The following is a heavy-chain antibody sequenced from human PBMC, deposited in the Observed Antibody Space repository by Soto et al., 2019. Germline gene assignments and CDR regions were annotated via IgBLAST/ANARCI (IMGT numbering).Heavy chain of an antibody. Sequence: QVQLVQSGAEVKKPGASVKVSCKASGYTFTANYMHWVRQAPGQGLEWVGWINPNSGGTNYAQEFQGRVTMTRDTSINTAYMELSRLRSDDTAVYYCARVDGYSYGLGRGYWGQGTLVTVSA. CDR3: ARVDGYSYGLGRGY. CDR2: INPNSGGT. D-gene: IGHD5-18*01. V-gene: IGHV1-2*02. CDR1: GYTFTANY. J-gene: IGHJ4*02.